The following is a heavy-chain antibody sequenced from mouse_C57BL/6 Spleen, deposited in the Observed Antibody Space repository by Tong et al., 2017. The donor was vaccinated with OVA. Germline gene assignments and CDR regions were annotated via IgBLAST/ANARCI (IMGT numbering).Heavy chain of an antibody. CDR3: ARHVQYFDY. V-gene: IGHV5-6*01. J-gene: IGHJ2*01. D-gene: IGHD6-1*01. CDR2: ISSGGSYT. CDR1: GSTFSSYD. Sequence: EVQLEESGGDLVKPGDSLKLSCAASGSTFSSYDMSCVRQTPDKRLEWVATISSGGSYTYYPDSVKGRFTISRDNAKRNLYRQNSSLKSWYPGRDESARHVQYFDYCGHGAALSVSS.